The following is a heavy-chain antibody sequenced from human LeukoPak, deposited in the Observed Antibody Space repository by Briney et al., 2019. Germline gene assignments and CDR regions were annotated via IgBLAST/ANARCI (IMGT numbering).Heavy chain of an antibody. V-gene: IGHV4-39*07. CDR1: GGSITGGDYY. J-gene: IGHJ6*02. D-gene: IGHD3-3*01. Sequence: SETLSLTCTASGGSITGGDYYWGWVRQPPGTGLHWLATTWRGSSPTRPSTIALDTPQNHFSLRLTSVTASDTAVYYCVRIFGYYQEAMDVWGPGITVTVSS. CDR2: TWRGS. CDR3: VRIFGYYQEAMDV.